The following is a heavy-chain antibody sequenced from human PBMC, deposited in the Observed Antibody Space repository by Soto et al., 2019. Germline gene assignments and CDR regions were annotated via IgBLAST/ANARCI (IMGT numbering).Heavy chain of an antibody. V-gene: IGHV1-18*01. Sequence: ASVKVSCKASGYTFTSYGISWVRQAPGQGLEWMGWISAYNGNTKYAQKVQGRVTMTTDTSTSTAYMEVRSLRSDDTAIYYCARDAPPPELRFLEWHNYDYNGMDVWGQGTTVTSP. CDR1: GYTFTSYG. J-gene: IGHJ6*02. CDR3: ARDAPPPELRFLEWHNYDYNGMDV. D-gene: IGHD3-3*01. CDR2: ISAYNGNT.